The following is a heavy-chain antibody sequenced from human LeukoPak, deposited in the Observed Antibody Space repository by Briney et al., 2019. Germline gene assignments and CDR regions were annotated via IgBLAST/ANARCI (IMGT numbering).Heavy chain of an antibody. J-gene: IGHJ4*02. CDR3: AILGYSSSVFDC. CDR2: ISKDGTNK. V-gene: IGHV3-30-3*01. Sequence: PGGSLRLSCAASGFTFSNYAIHWVRQAPGKGLELAALISKDGTNKYYPDSVKGRFTISRDNSKNTLYLQMNSLRAEDTAVYYCAILGYSSSVFDCWGQGTLVTVSS. CDR1: GFTFSNYA. D-gene: IGHD6-13*01.